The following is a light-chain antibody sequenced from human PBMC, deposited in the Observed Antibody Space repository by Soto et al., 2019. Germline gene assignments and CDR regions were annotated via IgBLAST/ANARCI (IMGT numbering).Light chain of an antibody. CDR3: QQYGSSRT. J-gene: IGKJ1*01. Sequence: DIVLTQSPGTLSLSPGERATLSCRASETVNSNYLAWYQHKRGQAPRLLIYGASSRATGIPDMFSGSGSGTDFTLTITRLEPEDFAIYYCQQYGSSRTFGQGTKVEIK. V-gene: IGKV3-20*01. CDR2: GAS. CDR1: ETVNSNY.